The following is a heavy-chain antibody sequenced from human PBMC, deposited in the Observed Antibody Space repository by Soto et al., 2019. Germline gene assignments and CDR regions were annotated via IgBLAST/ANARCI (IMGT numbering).Heavy chain of an antibody. CDR3: ARDCEFGSCAWHCGLDA. V-gene: IGHV1-18*04. CDR1: GYTFTGYG. CDR2: ISAYNGDT. J-gene: IGHJ6*02. Sequence: GASVKVSCKASGYTFTGYGISWARQAPGQGLEWMGWISAYNGDTNYAQKLQGWVTMTRDTSTSTAYMELRSLRSDDTAVYYCARDCEFGSCAWHCGLDAWGQGTMVTVSS. D-gene: IGHD2-2*03.